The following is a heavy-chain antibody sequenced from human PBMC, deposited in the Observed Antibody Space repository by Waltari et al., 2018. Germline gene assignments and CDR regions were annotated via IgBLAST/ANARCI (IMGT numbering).Heavy chain of an antibody. D-gene: IGHD3-3*01. J-gene: IGHJ4*02. CDR3: ARVGYDFWSGYPDY. Sequence: QLQLQESGPGLVKPSETLSLTCTVSGGSISSSSYYWGWLRQPPGKGLEWIGSIYYSGSTYYNPSLKSRVTISVDTSKNQFSLKLSSVTAADTAVYYCARVGYDFWSGYPDYWGQGTLVTVSS. V-gene: IGHV4-39*07. CDR1: GGSISSSSYY. CDR2: IYYSGST.